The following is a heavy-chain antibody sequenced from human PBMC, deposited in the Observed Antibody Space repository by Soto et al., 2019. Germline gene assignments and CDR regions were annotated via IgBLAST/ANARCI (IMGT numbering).Heavy chain of an antibody. CDR2: INTDGSAT. Sequence: PWGSLRLSCAASGFTFSSHWMHWVRQAPGKGLVWVSRINTDGSATNYADYAKGRFTVSRDNAKNTLYLQMNSLRAEDTAVYYCASSLLRPLYLNYWGQGTLVTVSS. CDR3: ASSLLRPLYLNY. CDR1: GFTFSSHW. D-gene: IGHD2-21*02. V-gene: IGHV3-74*01. J-gene: IGHJ4*02.